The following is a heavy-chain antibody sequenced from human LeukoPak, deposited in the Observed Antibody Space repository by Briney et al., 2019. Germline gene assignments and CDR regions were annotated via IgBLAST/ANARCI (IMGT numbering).Heavy chain of an antibody. D-gene: IGHD3-16*01. CDR2: IYYSGST. J-gene: IGHJ6*03. V-gene: IGHV4-59*01. Sequence: PSETLSLTCTVSGGFISSYNWSWVRQPPGKGLEWIGYIYYSGSTNYNPSLKSRVTISVDTSKNQFSLKLSSVTAADTAVYYCARVSRPVLGGVYYYYYYYMDVWGKGTTVTVSS. CDR1: GGFISSYN. CDR3: ARVSRPVLGGVYYYYYYYMDV.